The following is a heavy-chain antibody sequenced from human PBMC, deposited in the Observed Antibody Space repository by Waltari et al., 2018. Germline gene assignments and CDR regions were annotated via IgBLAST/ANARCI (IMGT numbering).Heavy chain of an antibody. J-gene: IGHJ4*02. D-gene: IGHD5-18*01. CDR3: ARKRGRGLTYGPFFYDY. V-gene: IGHV3-74*01. CDR1: GFRFGDYW. Sequence: EVHLAESGGGVVQPGGSLRLSCTGSGFRFGDYWMHWVRQGPGKGLECVSRIKVDGGYIGYGDAVKGRFSSSRDNAKNTVYLQMNSLRVDDTAVYYCARKRGRGLTYGPFFYDYWGRGTLVTVAS. CDR2: IKVDGGYI.